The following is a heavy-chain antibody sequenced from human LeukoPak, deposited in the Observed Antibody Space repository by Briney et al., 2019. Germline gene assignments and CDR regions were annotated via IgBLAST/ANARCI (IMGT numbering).Heavy chain of an antibody. V-gene: IGHV1-69*05. CDR3: ARGEYSSSWDHYYFDY. CDR1: GGTFISYA. CDR2: IIPIFGTA. J-gene: IGHJ4*02. D-gene: IGHD6-13*01. Sequence: GSSVTVSCKASGGTFISYAISWVRQAPGQGLEWMGGIIPIFGTANYAQKFQGRVTITTDESTSTAYMELSSLRSDDTAVYYCARGEYSSSWDHYYFDYWGQGTLVTVSS.